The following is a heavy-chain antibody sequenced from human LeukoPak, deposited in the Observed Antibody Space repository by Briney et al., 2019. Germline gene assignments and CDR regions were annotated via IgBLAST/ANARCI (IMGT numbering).Heavy chain of an antibody. CDR2: ISSDGSNK. V-gene: IGHV3-30*18. Sequence: GRSLRLSCAASGFTFSSYGMHWVRQAPGKGLEWVAVISSDGSNKYYAASVKGRFTISRDNSKNTLYLQMSSLRAEDTAIYYCANCFTWFVAWGQGTLVTVSS. CDR3: ANCFTWFVA. CDR1: GFTFSSYG. J-gene: IGHJ5*02.